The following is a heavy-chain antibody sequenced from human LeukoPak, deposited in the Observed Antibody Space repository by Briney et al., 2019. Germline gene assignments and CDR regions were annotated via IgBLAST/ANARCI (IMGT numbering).Heavy chain of an antibody. CDR3: ARSPAPTRSSWLYLDY. CDR1: GFSFSSYA. Sequence: GGSLRLSCAASGFSFSSYAMGWVRQAPGKGLEWVAVISYDGSNKYYADSVKGRFTISRDDSKNTLNLQMNSLRAEDSAVYYCARSPAPTRSSWLYLDYWGQGTQVTVSS. V-gene: IGHV3-30-3*01. D-gene: IGHD6-13*01. J-gene: IGHJ4*02. CDR2: ISYDGSNK.